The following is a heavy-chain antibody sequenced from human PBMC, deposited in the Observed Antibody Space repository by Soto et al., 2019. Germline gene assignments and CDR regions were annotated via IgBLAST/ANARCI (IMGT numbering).Heavy chain of an antibody. CDR2: IYHSGST. J-gene: IGHJ5*02. V-gene: IGHV4-4*02. CDR3: ARGTPGIAAAGTDWFDP. CDR1: GGSISSSNW. D-gene: IGHD6-13*01. Sequence: QVQLQESGPGLVKPSGTLSLTCAVSGGSISSSNWWSWVRQPPGKGLEWIGEIYHSGSTNYNPSLKSRVTISVDKSKNQFSLKLSSVNAADTAVYYCARGTPGIAAAGTDWFDPWGQGTLVTVSS.